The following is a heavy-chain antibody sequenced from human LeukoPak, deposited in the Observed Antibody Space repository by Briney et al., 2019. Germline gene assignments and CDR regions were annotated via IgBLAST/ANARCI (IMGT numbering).Heavy chain of an antibody. J-gene: IGHJ4*02. V-gene: IGHV4-39*01. D-gene: IGHD3-10*01. CDR3: ARHEFQAPYGY. CDR2: IYYSGST. CDR1: GGSISSSYY. Sequence: SETLSLTCTVSGGSISSSYYWGWIRQPPGKGLEWIGSIYYSGSTYYNPSLKSRVTISVDTSKNQFSLKLSSVTAADTAVYYCARHEFQAPYGYWGQGTLVTVSS.